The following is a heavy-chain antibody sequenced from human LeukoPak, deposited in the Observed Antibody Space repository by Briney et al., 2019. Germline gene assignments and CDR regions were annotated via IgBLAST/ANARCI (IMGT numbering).Heavy chain of an antibody. CDR3: ARDRPGSVVPAADFDY. V-gene: IGHV3-33*01. CDR1: GFTFSSYG. D-gene: IGHD2-2*01. J-gene: IGHJ4*02. CDR2: IWYDGSNK. Sequence: GGSLRLSCAASGFTFSSYGMHWVRQAPGKGLEWVAVIWYDGSNKYYADSVKGRFTISRDNAKNSLYLQMNSLRAEDTAVYYCARDRPGSVVPAADFDYWGQGTLVTVSS.